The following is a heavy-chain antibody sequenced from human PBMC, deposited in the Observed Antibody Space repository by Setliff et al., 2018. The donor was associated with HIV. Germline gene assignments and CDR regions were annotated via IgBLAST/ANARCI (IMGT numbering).Heavy chain of an antibody. CDR2: INPNDGGT. J-gene: IGHJ4*02. V-gene: IGHV1-2*02. Sequence: ASVKVSCKASGYTFTGYYIHWIRQAPGRGLQWLGWINPNDGGTKVAQQFQGRVTITRDTSISTAFMHLSGLRSDDTAMYYCAREVKGDDFPFDNWGRGTLVTVS. CDR3: AREVKGDDFPFDN. CDR1: GYTFTGYY. D-gene: IGHD3-3*01.